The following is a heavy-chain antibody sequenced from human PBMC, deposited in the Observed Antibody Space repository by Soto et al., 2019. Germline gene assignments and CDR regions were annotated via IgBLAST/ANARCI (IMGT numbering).Heavy chain of an antibody. D-gene: IGHD3-9*01. CDR3: ARVYDILTGYLSPSYYFDY. CDR2: IYYSGST. V-gene: IGHV4-59*01. J-gene: IGHJ4*02. Sequence: ASETLSLTCTVSGGSISSYYWSWIRQPPGKVLEWIGYIYYSGSTNYNPSLKSRVTISVDTSKNQFSLKLSSVTAADTAVYYCARVYDILTGYLSPSYYFDYWGQGTLVTVSS. CDR1: GGSISSYY.